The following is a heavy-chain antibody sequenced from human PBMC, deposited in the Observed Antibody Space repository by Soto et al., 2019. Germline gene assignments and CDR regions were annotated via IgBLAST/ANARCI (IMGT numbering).Heavy chain of an antibody. Sequence: EVQLVESGGGLVQPGGSLRLSCAASGFTFSSYSMNWVRQAPGKGLEWVSYISSSSSTIYYADSVKGRFTISRDNAKNSLYLQMNSLRAEDTAVYYCARGWGGMCEPEGFFDYWGQGTLVTVSS. CDR3: ARGWGGMCEPEGFFDY. D-gene: IGHD2-8*02. CDR1: GFTFSSYS. J-gene: IGHJ4*02. CDR2: ISSSSSTI. V-gene: IGHV3-48*01.